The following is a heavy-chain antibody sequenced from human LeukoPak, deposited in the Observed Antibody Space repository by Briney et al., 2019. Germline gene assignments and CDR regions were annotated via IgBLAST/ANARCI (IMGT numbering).Heavy chain of an antibody. V-gene: IGHV1-69*06. J-gene: IGHJ5*02. D-gene: IGHD4-17*01. CDR1: GGTFISYA. CDR3: ASAAGYGDYGPNWFDP. Sequence: SVKVSCKASGGTFISYAISWVRQAPGQGLEWMGGIIPIFGTANYAQKFQGRVTITADKSTSTAYMELSSLRSEDTAVYYCASAAGYGDYGPNWFDPWGQGTLVTVSS. CDR2: IIPIFGTA.